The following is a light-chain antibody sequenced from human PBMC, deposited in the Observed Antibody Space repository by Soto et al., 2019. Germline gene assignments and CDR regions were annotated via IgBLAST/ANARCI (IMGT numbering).Light chain of an antibody. V-gene: IGKV3-15*01. J-gene: IGKJ4*02. CDR1: QSVSSN. CDR2: GAS. CDR3: QQYNNWPRT. Sequence: EIVMTQSPATLSVSPGERATLCCGASQSVSSNLAWYQQKPGQAPRLLIYGASTRATGIPARFSGSGSGTEFTLTISSLQSEDFAVYYCQQYNNWPRTFGRGTKVDIK.